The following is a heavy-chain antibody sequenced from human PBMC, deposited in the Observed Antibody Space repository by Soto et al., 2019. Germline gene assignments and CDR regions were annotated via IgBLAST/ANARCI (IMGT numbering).Heavy chain of an antibody. CDR3: ARKRKGMDV. Sequence: HLVQSGAEVKKPGASVQVACKSSGCTFTSYDSNWVRQATGQGLEWMGWMNPNSGNTGYAEKFQGRVTMTRNTSISTAYMELSSLRSEDTAVYYCARKRKGMDVWGQGTTVTVSS. CDR2: MNPNSGNT. J-gene: IGHJ6*02. CDR1: GCTFTSYD. V-gene: IGHV1-8*01.